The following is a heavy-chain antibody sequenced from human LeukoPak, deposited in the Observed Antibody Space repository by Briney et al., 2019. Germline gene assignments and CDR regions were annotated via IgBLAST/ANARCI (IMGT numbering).Heavy chain of an antibody. CDR1: GYSFTSYW. CDR2: IDPSDSYT. CDR3: ARHTDCSGGSCHNWFDP. Sequence: GESLKISCKGSGYSFTSYWISWVRQMPGKGLEWMGRIDPSDSYTNYSPSFQGHVTISADKSISTAYLQWGSLKASDTAMYYCARHTDCSGGSCHNWFDPWGQGTLVTVSS. J-gene: IGHJ5*02. V-gene: IGHV5-10-1*01. D-gene: IGHD2-15*01.